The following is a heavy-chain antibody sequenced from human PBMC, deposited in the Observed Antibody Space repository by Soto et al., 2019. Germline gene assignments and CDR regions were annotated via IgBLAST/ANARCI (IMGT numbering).Heavy chain of an antibody. D-gene: IGHD1-1*01. CDR1: GFTFSSYS. J-gene: IGHJ1*01. Sequence: GGSLRLSCAASGFTFSSYSMNWVRQAPGKGLEWVSYISSSSSTIYYADSVKGRFTISRDNAKNSLYLQMNSLRAEDTAVYYCARDSSRYGSEYFQHWGQGTLVTVSS. V-gene: IGHV3-48*01. CDR3: ARDSSRYGSEYFQH. CDR2: ISSSSSTI.